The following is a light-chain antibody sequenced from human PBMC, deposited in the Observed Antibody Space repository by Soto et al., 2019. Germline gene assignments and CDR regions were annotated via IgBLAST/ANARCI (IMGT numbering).Light chain of an antibody. CDR1: CSDIDAYNY. V-gene: IGLV2-14*01. CDR3: GSYTTSSNYV. CDR2: DVS. J-gene: IGLJ1*01. Sequence: QSALTQPASVSGSPGQSITISCTGTCSDIDAYNYVSWYQQHPGKAPKLMIYDVSNRPSGISNRFSGSKSGNTASLTISGLQAEDEADYYRGSYTTSSNYVFGTGTKVTVL.